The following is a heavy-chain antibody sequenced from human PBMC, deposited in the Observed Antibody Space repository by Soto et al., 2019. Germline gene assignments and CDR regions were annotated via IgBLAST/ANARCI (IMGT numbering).Heavy chain of an antibody. J-gene: IGHJ6*02. CDR1: GGTFSSHA. V-gene: IGHV1-69*13. CDR3: ARDVPLNYYDGTFYYYAMDV. D-gene: IGHD3-16*01. Sequence: SVKVSCKASGGTFSSHAISWVRQAPGQGLEWMGGIIPFFKATNYAQKFQGRVTITADDSTSTAYMDLYSLRSEDTAVYYCARDVPLNYYDGTFYYYAMDVWGQGNKVTVSS. CDR2: IIPFFKAT.